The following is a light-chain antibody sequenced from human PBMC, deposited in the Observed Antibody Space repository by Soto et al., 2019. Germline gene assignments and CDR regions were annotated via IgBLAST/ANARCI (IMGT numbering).Light chain of an antibody. Sequence: DIQMTQSPSSLSASVGDRVTITCRASQSIRSDLNWYQQRPGNAPKLLIYTTSNLESGVPSRFSGSGSGTDFTLTISNLQPEDFATYFCQQGFSRPRTFGLGTTVEVK. J-gene: IGKJ1*01. CDR2: TTS. CDR1: QSIRSD. CDR3: QQGFSRPRT. V-gene: IGKV1-39*01.